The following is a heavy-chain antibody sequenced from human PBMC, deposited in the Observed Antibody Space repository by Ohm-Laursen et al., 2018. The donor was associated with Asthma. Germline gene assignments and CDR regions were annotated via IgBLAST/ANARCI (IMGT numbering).Heavy chain of an antibody. V-gene: IGHV3-21*01. Sequence: SLRLSCAASGYSFSLYSIHWIRQAPGKGLQWVASISTASTFIYYADSVRGRFTTSRDNAKNLVYLQMDSLRVDDTAVYFCARGNVEGLLWGQGTLVTVSS. CDR1: GYSFSLYS. D-gene: IGHD3-10*01. J-gene: IGHJ1*01. CDR3: ARGNVEGLL. CDR2: ISTASTFI.